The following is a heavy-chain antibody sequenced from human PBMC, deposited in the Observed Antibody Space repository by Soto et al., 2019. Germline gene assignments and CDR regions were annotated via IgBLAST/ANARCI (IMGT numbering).Heavy chain of an antibody. J-gene: IGHJ4*02. D-gene: IGHD6-13*01. CDR2: ISGSGGST. V-gene: IGHV3-23*01. CDR3: AKDDRSSWPHDFDY. Sequence: EVQLLESGGGLVQPGGSLRLSCAASGFTFSSYAMSWVRQAPGKGLEWVSAISGSGGSTYYADSVKGRFTISRDNSKNTRYLQRNSLGAGDRAVYYWAKDDRSSWPHDFDYWGQGTLFTVSS. CDR1: GFTFSSYA.